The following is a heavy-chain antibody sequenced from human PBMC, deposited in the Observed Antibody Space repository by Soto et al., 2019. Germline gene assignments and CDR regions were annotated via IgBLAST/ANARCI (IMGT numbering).Heavy chain of an antibody. CDR1: GGSFSNYI. J-gene: IGHJ4*02. CDR2: TIPMFATA. CDR3: VRGPSDHKLRLVEWPYGDY. Sequence: SVKVSCKASGGSFSNYIFAWVRQAPGQGLEWMGGTIPMFATAQYAQKLQGRVTITADESTSTVYMDLTSLRSDDTAVYYCVRGPSDHKLRLVEWPYGDYWGQGALVTVSS. V-gene: IGHV1-69*13. D-gene: IGHD3-3*01.